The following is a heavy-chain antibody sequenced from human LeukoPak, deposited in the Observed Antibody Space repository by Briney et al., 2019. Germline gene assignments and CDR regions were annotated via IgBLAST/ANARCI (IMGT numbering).Heavy chain of an antibody. J-gene: IGHJ4*02. V-gene: IGHV3-7*03. CDR1: GFTFSSYW. Sequence: GGSLRLSCAASGFTFSSYWMSWVRQAPGKGLEWVANIKQDGSEKYYVDSVKGRFTISRDNAKNSLYLQMNSLRAEDTAVYYCARVGYCSGGSCYVPFDYWGQGTLVTVSP. D-gene: IGHD2-15*01. CDR2: IKQDGSEK. CDR3: ARVGYCSGGSCYVPFDY.